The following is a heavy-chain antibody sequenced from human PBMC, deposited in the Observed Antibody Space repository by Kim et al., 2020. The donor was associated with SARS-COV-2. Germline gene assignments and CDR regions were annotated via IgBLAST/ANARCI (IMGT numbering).Heavy chain of an antibody. V-gene: IGHV4-34*01. CDR2: INHSGST. CDR3: ARGGLGIVVVVAATRWFDP. Sequence: SETLSLTCAVYGGSFSGYYWSWIRQPPGKGLEWIGEINHSGSTNYNPSLKSRVTISVDTSKNQFSLKLSSVTAADTAVYYCARGGLGIVVVVAATRWFDPWGQGTLVTVSS. J-gene: IGHJ5*02. D-gene: IGHD2-15*01. CDR1: GGSFSGYY.